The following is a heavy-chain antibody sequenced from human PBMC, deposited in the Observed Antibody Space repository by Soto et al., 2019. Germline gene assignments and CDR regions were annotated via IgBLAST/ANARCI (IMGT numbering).Heavy chain of an antibody. CDR2: MNPNSGDT. J-gene: IGHJ5*02. CDR1: GYTFTSSD. V-gene: IGHV1-8*01. CDR3: ARVGMHVQGVVVPAAIPTNWFDP. Sequence: ASVKVSCKASGYTFTSSDINWVRQATGQGLEWMGWMNPNSGDTGYAQKFQGRVTMTTDTSTSTAYMELRSLRSDDTAVYYCARVGMHVQGVVVPAAIPTNWFDPWGQGTLVTVSS. D-gene: IGHD2-2*01.